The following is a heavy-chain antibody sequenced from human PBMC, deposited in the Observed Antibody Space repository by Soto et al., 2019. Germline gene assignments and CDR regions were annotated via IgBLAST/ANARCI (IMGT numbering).Heavy chain of an antibody. Sequence: PGGSLRLSCAASGFTFSSYGMHWGRQAPGKGLEWVAVISYDGSNKYYADSVKGRFTISRDNSKNTLYLQMNSLRAEDTAVYYCAKDSYYQPDYYYGMDVWGQGTTVTVSS. CDR3: AKDSYYQPDYYYGMDV. CDR2: ISYDGSNK. J-gene: IGHJ6*02. CDR1: GFTFSSYG. V-gene: IGHV3-30*18. D-gene: IGHD2-2*01.